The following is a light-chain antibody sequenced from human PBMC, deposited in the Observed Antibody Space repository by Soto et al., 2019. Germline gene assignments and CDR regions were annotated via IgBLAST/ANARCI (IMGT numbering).Light chain of an antibody. V-gene: IGKV3-20*01. J-gene: IGKJ1*01. CDR3: PQYGSSPRT. CDR1: QSIKSNY. Sequence: EIVLTQSPGTLSLSPGERATLSCRASQSIKSNYVAWYQQKPGQGPRLLIYGASSRATGIPDRFSGSGSGTDFSLIISRLEPEDFAMYYCPQYGSSPRTFGQGTKVEIK. CDR2: GAS.